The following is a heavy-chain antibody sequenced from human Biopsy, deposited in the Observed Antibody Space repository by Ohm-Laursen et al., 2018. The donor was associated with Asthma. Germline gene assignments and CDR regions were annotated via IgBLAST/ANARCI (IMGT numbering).Heavy chain of an antibody. V-gene: IGHV1-69*01. CDR1: GGTFNTYV. J-gene: IGHJ4*02. Sequence: PSVKVSCESLGGTFNTYVIGWVRQAPGQGLEWMGGINSVFGTTTYPQKFQDRVTITADDSTSTVYMELSSLRSEDTAVYYCARKAGSCISRTCYSLDFWGQGTLVTVSS. CDR3: ARKAGSCISRTCYSLDF. D-gene: IGHD2-2*01. CDR2: INSVFGTT.